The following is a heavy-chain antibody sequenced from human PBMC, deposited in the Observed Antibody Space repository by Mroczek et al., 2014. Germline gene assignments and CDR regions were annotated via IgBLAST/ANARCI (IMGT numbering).Heavy chain of an antibody. CDR2: IYYSGST. V-gene: IGHV4-31*03. Sequence: QVQLQQWGPGLVKPSQTLSLTCTVSGGSISSGGYYWSWIRQHPGKGLEWIGYIYYSGSTYYNPSLKSRVTISVDTSKNQFSLKLSSVTAADTAVYYCASWPVLGSPTQADAFDIWGQGTMVTVSS. CDR3: ASWPVLGSPTQADAFDI. J-gene: IGHJ3*02. CDR1: GGSISSGGYY. D-gene: IGHD1-26*01.